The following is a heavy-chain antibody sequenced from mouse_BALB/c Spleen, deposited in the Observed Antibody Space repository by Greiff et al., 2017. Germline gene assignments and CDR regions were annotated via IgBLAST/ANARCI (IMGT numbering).Heavy chain of an antibody. CDR1: GISITTGNYR. Sequence: EVKVEESGPGLVKPSQTVSLTCTVTGISITTGNYRWSWIRQFPGNKLEWIGYIYYSGTITYNPSLTSRTTITRDTSKNQFFLEMNSLTAEDTATYYCARNYGSFFDYWGQGTTLTVSS. CDR2: IYYSGTI. J-gene: IGHJ2*01. D-gene: IGHD1-1*01. V-gene: IGHV3-5*02. CDR3: ARNYGSFFDY.